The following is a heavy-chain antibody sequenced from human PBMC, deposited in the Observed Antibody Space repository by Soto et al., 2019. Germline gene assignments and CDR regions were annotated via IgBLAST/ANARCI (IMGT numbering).Heavy chain of an antibody. CDR2: IYNGGSI. D-gene: IGHD7-27*01. Sequence: QVQLQQSGPGLVQPSQTLSLTCTVSGDSISTVHYFWSWIRQSPDKGLEWIGHIYNGGSIYTTPSLECRLTISVDTSKNQFSLDLGSVSAADTAGYYCTRGPSGDKVDSWGQGTLVTVSS. J-gene: IGHJ4*02. V-gene: IGHV4-30-4*01. CDR3: TRGPSGDKVDS. CDR1: GDSISTVHYF.